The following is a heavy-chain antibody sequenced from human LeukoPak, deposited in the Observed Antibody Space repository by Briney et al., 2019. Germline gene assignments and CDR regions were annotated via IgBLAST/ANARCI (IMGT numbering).Heavy chain of an antibody. CDR3: ARDRGDRTFDY. J-gene: IGHJ4*02. V-gene: IGHV3-9*01. CDR1: GFIFDDYG. D-gene: IGHD2-21*01. Sequence: GGSLRLSCAASGFIFDDYGMHWVRQAPGKGLEWVSGISWSGGSIGYADSVKGRFTISRDNAKNSLYLQMSSLRAEDTAVYYCARDRGDRTFDYWGQGTLVTVSS. CDR2: ISWSGGSI.